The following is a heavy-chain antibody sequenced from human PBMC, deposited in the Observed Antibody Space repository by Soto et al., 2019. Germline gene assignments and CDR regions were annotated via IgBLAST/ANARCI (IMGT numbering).Heavy chain of an antibody. CDR2: INAGNGNT. Sequence: GASVKVSCKASGYTFTSYAMHWVRQAPGQRLEWMGWINAGNGNTKYSQKFQGRVTITRDTSASTAYMELSSLRSEDTVVYYCAREAYSSGWYVRNWFDPWGQGTLVTFSS. CDR1: GYTFTSYA. J-gene: IGHJ5*02. V-gene: IGHV1-3*01. D-gene: IGHD6-19*01. CDR3: AREAYSSGWYVRNWFDP.